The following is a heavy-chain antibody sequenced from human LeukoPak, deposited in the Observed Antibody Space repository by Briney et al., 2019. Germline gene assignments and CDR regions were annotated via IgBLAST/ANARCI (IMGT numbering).Heavy chain of an antibody. Sequence: AGGSLRLSCAASGFIVSSTYMSWVRQAPGKGLEWVSVIYRGGNTYYADSVKGRFTISRDNSKNTLYLQMNSLRAEDTAVYYCARGFADWGRIDYWGQGTLVTVSS. CDR3: ARGFADWGRIDY. V-gene: IGHV3-66*02. CDR1: GFIVSSTY. CDR2: IYRGGNT. D-gene: IGHD7-27*01. J-gene: IGHJ4*02.